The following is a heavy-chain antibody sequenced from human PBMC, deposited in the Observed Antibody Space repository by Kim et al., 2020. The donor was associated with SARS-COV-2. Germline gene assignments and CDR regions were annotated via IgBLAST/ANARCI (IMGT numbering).Heavy chain of an antibody. CDR1: GFTFSSYE. Sequence: GGSLRLSCAASGFTFSSYEMNWVRQAPGKGLEWVSYISSSGSTIYYADSVKGRFTISRDNAKNSLYLQMNSLRAEDTAVYYCARCYVRYYYYGMDVWGQGATVTVSS. CDR2: ISSSGSTI. CDR3: ARCYVRYYYYGMDV. D-gene: IGHD2-15*01. J-gene: IGHJ6*02. V-gene: IGHV3-48*03.